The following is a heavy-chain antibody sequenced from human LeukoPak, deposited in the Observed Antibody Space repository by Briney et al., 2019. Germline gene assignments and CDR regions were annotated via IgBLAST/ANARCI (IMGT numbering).Heavy chain of an antibody. V-gene: IGHV3-23*01. CDR2: ISGSGGST. Sequence: GGSLRLSCAASGFTFSSYSMNWVRQAPGKGLEWVSAISGSGGSTCYADSVKGRFTISRDNSKNTLYLQMNSLRAEDTAVYYCAKDGSSYYDSSGYYPDYWGQGTLVTVSS. D-gene: IGHD3-22*01. CDR3: AKDGSSYYDSSGYYPDY. CDR1: GFTFSSYS. J-gene: IGHJ4*02.